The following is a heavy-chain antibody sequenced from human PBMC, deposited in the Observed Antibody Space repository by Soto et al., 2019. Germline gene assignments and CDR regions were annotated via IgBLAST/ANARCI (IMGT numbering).Heavy chain of an antibody. CDR2: IIGSGGST. D-gene: IGHD2-2*01. V-gene: IGHV3-23*01. CDR3: AKELVVVVPAAAGQFDY. J-gene: IGHJ4*02. Sequence: EVQLLESGGGLVQPGGSRSLSCAASGSTFASKPRSGVRRAQGKGRNGAPAIIGSGGSTYYADSVKGRFTIPRDNSKNTLYLQMNSLRAEDTAVYYCAKELVVVVPAAAGQFDYWGQGTLVTVSS. CDR1: GSTFASKP.